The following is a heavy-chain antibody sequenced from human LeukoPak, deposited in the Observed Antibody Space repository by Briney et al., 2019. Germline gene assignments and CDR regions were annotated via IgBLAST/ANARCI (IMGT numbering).Heavy chain of an antibody. CDR2: INPDGNKK. CDR3: ARDLAYSRLDY. D-gene: IGHD5-18*01. V-gene: IGHV3-7*01. J-gene: IGHJ4*02. CDR1: GLTFSSSW. Sequence: GGSLRLSCAVSGLTFSSSWMDWVRKAPGKGLEWVASINPDGNKKYSADSVKGRLTISRDNAENSLYLQMNSLRVEDTAFYYCARDLAYSRLDYWGQGMLVTVSS.